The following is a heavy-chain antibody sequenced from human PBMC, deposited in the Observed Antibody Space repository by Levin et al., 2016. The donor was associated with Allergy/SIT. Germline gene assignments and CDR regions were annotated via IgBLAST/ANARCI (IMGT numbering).Heavy chain of an antibody. CDR3: ARASTNYGDYVPYWYFDL. CDR2: IGTAGDT. V-gene: IGHV3-13*01. J-gene: IGHJ2*01. Sequence: ETLSLTCAASGFTFSSYDMHWVRQATGKGLEWVSAIGTAGDTYYPDSVKGRFTISRENAKNSLYLQMNSLRAGDTAVYYCARASTNYGDYVPYWYFDLWGRGTLVTVSS. CDR1: GFTFSSYD. D-gene: IGHD4-17*01.